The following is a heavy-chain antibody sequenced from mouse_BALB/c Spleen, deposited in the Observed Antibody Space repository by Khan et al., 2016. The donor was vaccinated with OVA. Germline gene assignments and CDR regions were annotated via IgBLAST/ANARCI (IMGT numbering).Heavy chain of an antibody. CDR2: VSTGGGYT. Sequence: EVELVESGGDLVKPGGSLKLSCAASGFTFSTYGMSWVRQTPDKRLEWVATVSTGGGYTYYPDSVKGRFTISRDNAKNTLYLQMSGLKSEDTARFYCTRLAYYYDSEGFAYWGQGTLVTVSA. CDR1: GFTFSTYG. CDR3: TRLAYYYDSEGFAY. J-gene: IGHJ3*01. V-gene: IGHV5-6*01. D-gene: IGHD1-1*01.